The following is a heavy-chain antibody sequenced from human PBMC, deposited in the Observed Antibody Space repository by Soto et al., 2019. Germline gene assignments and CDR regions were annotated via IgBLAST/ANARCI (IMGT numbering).Heavy chain of an antibody. Sequence: SLTCTVSGGSISSYYWSWIRQPPGKGLEWIGYIYYSGSTNYNPSLKSRVTISVDTSKNQFSLKLSSVTAADTAVYYCARVLGDYYGSGSPSPFFDYWGQGTQVTVSS. CDR3: ARVLGDYYGSGSPSPFFDY. CDR1: GGSISSYY. CDR2: IYYSGST. D-gene: IGHD3-10*01. V-gene: IGHV4-59*01. J-gene: IGHJ4*02.